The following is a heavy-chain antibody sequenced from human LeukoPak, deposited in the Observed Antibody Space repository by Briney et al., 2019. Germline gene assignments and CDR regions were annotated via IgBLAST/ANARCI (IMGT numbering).Heavy chain of an antibody. CDR2: ISSDENNK. J-gene: IGHJ4*02. CDR1: GFTFSSYV. D-gene: IGHD2-21*02. V-gene: IGHV3-30*03. Sequence: PGGSLRLSCAASGFTFSSYVMHWVRQAPGKGLEWVALISSDENNKYHADSVRGRFTISRDKSKNTLFLQMNSLRPEDTAVYYCASKWSCGGDCYYQIDFWGQGTLVTVSS. CDR3: ASKWSCGGDCYYQIDF.